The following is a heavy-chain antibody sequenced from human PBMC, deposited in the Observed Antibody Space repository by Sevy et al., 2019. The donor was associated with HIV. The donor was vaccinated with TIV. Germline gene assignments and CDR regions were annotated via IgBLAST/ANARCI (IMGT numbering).Heavy chain of an antibody. CDR1: GFTFSSSW. D-gene: IGHD3-10*01. Sequence: GGSLRLSCAASGFTFSSSWMSWVHQAPGKGLEWVANIKQDGSEKYYVDSVKGRFTISRDNAKNSLYLQMNSLRAEDTAVYYCARGEPLLWNPWGQGTLVTVSS. V-gene: IGHV3-7*03. J-gene: IGHJ5*02. CDR3: ARGEPLLWNP. CDR2: IKQDGSEK.